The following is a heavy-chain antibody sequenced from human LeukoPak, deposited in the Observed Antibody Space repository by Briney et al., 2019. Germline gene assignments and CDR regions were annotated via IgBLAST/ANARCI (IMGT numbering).Heavy chain of an antibody. D-gene: IGHD6-19*01. Sequence: GGSLRLSCAASGFTFSNYGMNWVRQAPGKGLEWVSSISSSSSYIYYADSVKGRYTISRDNAKNSLYLQMNSLRAEDTAVYYCAKSSGWNYYYYYMDVWGKGTTVIASS. CDR1: GFTFSNYG. V-gene: IGHV3-21*01. CDR2: ISSSSSYI. J-gene: IGHJ6*03. CDR3: AKSSGWNYYYYYMDV.